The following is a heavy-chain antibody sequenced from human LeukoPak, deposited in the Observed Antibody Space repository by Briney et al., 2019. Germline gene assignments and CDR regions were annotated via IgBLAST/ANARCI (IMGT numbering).Heavy chain of an antibody. CDR3: ARSYSSSPTFDY. V-gene: IGHV1-2*02. Sequence: VASVKVSCKAFGYTFTGYYMHWVRQAPGQGLEWMGWINPNSGGTNYAQKFQGRVTMTRDTSISTAYMELSRLRSEDTAVYYCARSYSSSPTFDYWGQGTLVTVSS. D-gene: IGHD6-6*01. CDR1: GYTFTGYY. CDR2: INPNSGGT. J-gene: IGHJ4*02.